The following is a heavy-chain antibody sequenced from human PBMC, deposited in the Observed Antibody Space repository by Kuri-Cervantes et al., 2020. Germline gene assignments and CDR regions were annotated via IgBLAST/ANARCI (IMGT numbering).Heavy chain of an antibody. D-gene: IGHD3-22*01. CDR1: GYTFTSYG. Sequence: ASVKVSCKASGYTFTSYGISWVRQAPGQGLEWMGWISAYNGNTNYAQNFQGRVTMTTDTSTSTSFMELRSLRSDDTAVYYCARSYDTSGYANSLDSWGRGTLVTVSS. J-gene: IGHJ4*02. CDR2: ISAYNGNT. V-gene: IGHV1-18*01. CDR3: ARSYDTSGYANSLDS.